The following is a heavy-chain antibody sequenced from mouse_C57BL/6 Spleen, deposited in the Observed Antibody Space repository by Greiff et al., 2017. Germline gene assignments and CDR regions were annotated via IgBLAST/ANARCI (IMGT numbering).Heavy chain of an antibody. Sequence: VHVKQSGPELVKPGASVKMSCKASGYTFTDYNMHWVKQSHGKSLEWIGYINPNNGGTSYNQKFKGKATLTVNKSSSTAYMELRSLASEDSAVYDCARDSGRGRRGFAYWGQGTLVTVSA. D-gene: IGHD3-3*01. CDR2: INPNNGGT. CDR3: ARDSGRGRRGFAY. V-gene: IGHV1-22*01. J-gene: IGHJ3*01. CDR1: GYTFTDYN.